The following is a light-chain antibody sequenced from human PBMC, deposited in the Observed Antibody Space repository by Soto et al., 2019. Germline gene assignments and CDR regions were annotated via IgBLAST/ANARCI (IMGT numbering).Light chain of an antibody. CDR3: QQYGSSPRT. CDR2: GAS. J-gene: IGKJ4*01. CDR1: QSVSSNL. V-gene: IGKV3-20*01. Sequence: DIVLTQSPGTLSLSPGERATLSCRASQSVSSNLLAWYQQTPGQAPRLLIYGASSRATGIPDRFSGSGSGTDFTLTISRLEPEDFAVYYCQQYGSSPRTFGGGTKVEVK.